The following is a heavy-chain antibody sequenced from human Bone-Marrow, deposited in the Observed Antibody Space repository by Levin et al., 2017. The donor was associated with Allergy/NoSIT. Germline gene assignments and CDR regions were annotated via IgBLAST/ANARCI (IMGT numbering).Heavy chain of an antibody. CDR2: ISWNTDKI. Sequence: SCAASGFTFGDYAMHWVRQVPGKGLEWVSAISWNTDKIGYTDSVKGRFTISRDNGKNSLYLEMNSLRVEDTALYFCAKDVGLTTFGVDPNYAMDVWGQGTAVTVSS. J-gene: IGHJ6*02. V-gene: IGHV3-9*01. CDR1: GFTFGDYA. D-gene: IGHD3-3*01. CDR3: AKDVGLTTFGVDPNYAMDV.